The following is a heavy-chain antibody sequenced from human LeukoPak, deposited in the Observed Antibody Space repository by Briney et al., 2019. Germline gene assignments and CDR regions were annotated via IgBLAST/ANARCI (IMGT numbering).Heavy chain of an antibody. D-gene: IGHD1-26*01. Sequence: KSSETLSLTCTVSGGSIRNNSYIWGWIRQPPGKGLEWIGSMYYSVSSYFSPSLKIRVTVSVDTSNNQFYLKLSSVTAADTAVYYCARRFRSYVLFDIWGQGTVVTVPS. CDR1: GGSIRNNSYI. CDR2: MYYSVSS. J-gene: IGHJ3*02. V-gene: IGHV4-39*01. CDR3: ARRFRSYVLFDI.